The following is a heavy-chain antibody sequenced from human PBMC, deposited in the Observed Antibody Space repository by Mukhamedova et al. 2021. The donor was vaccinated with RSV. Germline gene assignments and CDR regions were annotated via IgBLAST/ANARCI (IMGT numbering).Heavy chain of an antibody. Sequence: GRFTISRDDSKNTLYLQMNSLKTEDTAVYYCTTDYGLAVAGGANWFDPWGQGTLVTVSS. J-gene: IGHJ5*02. D-gene: IGHD6-19*01. CDR3: TTDYGLAVAGGANWFDP. V-gene: IGHV3-15*01.